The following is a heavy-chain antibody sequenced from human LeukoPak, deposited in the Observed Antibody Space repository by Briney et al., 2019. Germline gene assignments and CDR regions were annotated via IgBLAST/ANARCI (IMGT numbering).Heavy chain of an antibody. D-gene: IGHD3-16*01. CDR3: AREVRGDFDY. CDR1: GGSISSYY. CDR2: INHSGST. J-gene: IGHJ4*02. V-gene: IGHV4-34*01. Sequence: PSETLSLTCTVSGGSISSYYWSWIRQPPGKGLEWIGEINHSGSTNYNPSLKSRVTISVDTSKNQFSLKLSSVTAADTAVYYCAREVRGDFDYWGQGTLVTVSS.